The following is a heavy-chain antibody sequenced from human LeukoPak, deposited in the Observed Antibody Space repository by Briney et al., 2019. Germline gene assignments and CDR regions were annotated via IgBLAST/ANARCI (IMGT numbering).Heavy chain of an antibody. D-gene: IGHD3-10*01. J-gene: IGHJ4*02. V-gene: IGHV1-2*02. CDR3: ARDWRGPYYGSGSYEVDY. CDR1: GYTFTGYY. Sequence: ASVKVSCKASGYTFTGYYMHWVRQAPGQGLEWMGWINPNSGGTNYAQKFQGGVTMTRDTSISTAYMELGRLRSDDTAVYYCARDWRGPYYGSGSYEVDYWGQGTLVTVSS. CDR2: INPNSGGT.